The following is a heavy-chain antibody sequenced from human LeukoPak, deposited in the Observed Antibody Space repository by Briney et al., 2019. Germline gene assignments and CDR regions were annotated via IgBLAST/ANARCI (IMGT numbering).Heavy chain of an antibody. CDR1: GFAFSRYG. CDR2: IRYDGSNK. J-gene: IGHJ5*02. V-gene: IGHV3-30*02. D-gene: IGHD1-20*01. CDR3: AKDYGITGTGGAWLDP. Sequence: PGGSLRLPCAASGFAFSRYGMHWVRQAPGKGLEWVAFIRYDGSNKNHADSVKGRFIISRDNSKNMLYLQMNSLRPEDTSVYYCAKDYGITGTGGAWLDPWGQGTLVTVSS.